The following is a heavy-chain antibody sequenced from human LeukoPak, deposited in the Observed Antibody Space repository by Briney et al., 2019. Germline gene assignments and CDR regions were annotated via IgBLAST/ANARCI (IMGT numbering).Heavy chain of an antibody. J-gene: IGHJ4*02. V-gene: IGHV3-23*01. CDR2: ISGSGGST. CDR3: AKDRDGYNTDFDY. D-gene: IGHD5-24*01. Sequence: GGSLRLSCAASGFIFTNYAMTWVRQAPRKGVEWVSGISGSGGSTYYADSVKGWFTISRDKSKNTLYLQMNSLRAEDTAVYYCAKDRDGYNTDFDYWGQGTLVTVSS. CDR1: GFIFTNYA.